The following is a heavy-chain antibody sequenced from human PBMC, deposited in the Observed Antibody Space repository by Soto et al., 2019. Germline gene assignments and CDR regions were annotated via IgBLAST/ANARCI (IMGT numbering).Heavy chain of an antibody. CDR1: GYSFTSYW. J-gene: IGHJ6*02. D-gene: IGHD5-12*01. V-gene: IGHV5-51*01. Sequence: GESLKISCKGSGYSFTSYWIGWVRQMPGKGLEWMGIIYPGDSDTRYSPSFQGQVTISADKSISTAYLQWSSLKASDTAMYYCARWNGPVVDTIHYYYGMDVWGQGTTVTVSS. CDR3: ARWNGPVVDTIHYYYGMDV. CDR2: IYPGDSDT.